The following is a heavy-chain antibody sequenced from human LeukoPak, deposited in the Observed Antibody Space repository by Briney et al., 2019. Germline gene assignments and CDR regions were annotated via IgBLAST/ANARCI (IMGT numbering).Heavy chain of an antibody. V-gene: IGHV4-59*01. CDR3: ARGNTDFWSGYGNWFDP. Sequence: PSETLSLTCTVSGDSISPYYWSWIRQTPGKGLEWIGYIYFTGSTIYNPSLKSRVTISVDTSKNQFSLKLSSVTAADTAVYYCARGNTDFWSGYGNWFDPWGQGTLVTVSS. D-gene: IGHD3-3*01. CDR1: GDSISPYY. CDR2: IYFTGST. J-gene: IGHJ5*02.